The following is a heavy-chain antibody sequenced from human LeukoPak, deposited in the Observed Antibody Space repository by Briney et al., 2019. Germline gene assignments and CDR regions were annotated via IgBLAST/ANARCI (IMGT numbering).Heavy chain of an antibody. V-gene: IGHV3-21*01. CDR3: ARDRRQMTTVTAFDY. D-gene: IGHD4-17*01. CDR1: GFTFSSYS. J-gene: IGHJ4*02. Sequence: GGSLRLSCAASGFTFSSYSMNWVRQAPGKGLEWVSSISSSSSYIYYADSVKGRFTIPRDNAKNSLYLQMNSLRAEDTAVYYCARDRRQMTTVTAFDYWGQGTLVTVSS. CDR2: ISSSSSYI.